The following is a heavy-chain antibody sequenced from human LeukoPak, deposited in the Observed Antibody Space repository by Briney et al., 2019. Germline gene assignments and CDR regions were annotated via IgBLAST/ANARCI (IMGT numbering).Heavy chain of an antibody. Sequence: SGPTLVKPTQTLTLTCTFSGFSLSTSGVGVGWIRQPPGKALEWLALIYWNDDKRYSPSLKSRLTITKDTSKNQVVLTMTNMDPVDTATYYCAHRNPPPYYYDSSGYFGYWGQGTLVTVSS. CDR2: IYWNDDK. V-gene: IGHV2-5*01. CDR1: GFSLSTSGVG. D-gene: IGHD3-22*01. J-gene: IGHJ4*02. CDR3: AHRNPPPYYYDSSGYFGY.